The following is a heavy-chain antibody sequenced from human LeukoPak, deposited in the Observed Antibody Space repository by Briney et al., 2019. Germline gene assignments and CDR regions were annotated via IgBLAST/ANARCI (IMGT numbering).Heavy chain of an antibody. Sequence: SETLSLTCTVSGGSISSYYWSWIRQPPGKGLEWIGYIYYSGSTNYNPSLKSRVTISVDTSKNQFSLKLSSVTAADTAVYYCASRLATLDGFDYWGQGTLVTVSS. D-gene: IGHD5-12*01. CDR1: GGSISSYY. J-gene: IGHJ4*02. V-gene: IGHV4-59*01. CDR3: ASRLATLDGFDY. CDR2: IYYSGST.